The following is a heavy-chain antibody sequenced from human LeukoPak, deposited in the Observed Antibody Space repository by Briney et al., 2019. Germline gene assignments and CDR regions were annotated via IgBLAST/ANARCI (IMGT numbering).Heavy chain of an antibody. D-gene: IGHD4-23*01. CDR3: TTERWPTDFDY. CDR2: IKSKTDGGTT. J-gene: IGHJ4*02. Sequence: GGSLRLSCATSGLTFSNYAMTWVRQAPGKGLEWVGRIKSKTDGGTTDYAAPVKGRFTISRDDSKNTLYLQMNSLKTEDTAVYYCTTERWPTDFDYWGQGTLVTVSS. V-gene: IGHV3-15*01. CDR1: GLTFSNYA.